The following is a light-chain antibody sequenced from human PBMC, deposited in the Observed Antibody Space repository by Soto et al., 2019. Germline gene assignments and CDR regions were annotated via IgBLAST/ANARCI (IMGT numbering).Light chain of an antibody. CDR2: EVS. Sequence: QSALTQPASVSGSPGQSITISCTGTTSDVGGYNYVSWFQQHPGKAPKLKIYEVSKRPSGCSNRFSVSKSGNTASLTISDLLADGEADYYCTSYKSSSTWVFGGGTKLTVL. CDR1: TSDVGGYNY. J-gene: IGLJ3*02. V-gene: IGLV2-14*03. CDR3: TSYKSSSTWV.